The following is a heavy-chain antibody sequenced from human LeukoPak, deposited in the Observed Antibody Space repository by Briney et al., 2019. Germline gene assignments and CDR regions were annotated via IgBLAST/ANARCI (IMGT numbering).Heavy chain of an antibody. J-gene: IGHJ6*03. CDR2: ISASGNYI. CDR1: GFTFRSFA. V-gene: IGHV3-23*01. Sequence: PGGSLRLSCEASGFTFRSFAMSWVRQAPGKGLEWLSGISASGNYIYQADSVKGRFTISRDNSKNTLYIEINSLRVEDTAVYYCARDGSWGDYQFYFYMDVWGKGTRVTVSS. D-gene: IGHD2-2*01. CDR3: ARDGSWGDYQFYFYMDV.